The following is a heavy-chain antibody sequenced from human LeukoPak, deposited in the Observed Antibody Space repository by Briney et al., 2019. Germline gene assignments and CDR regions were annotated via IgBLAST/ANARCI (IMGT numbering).Heavy chain of an antibody. V-gene: IGHV3-23*01. CDR2: ISGSGHNT. J-gene: IGHJ4*02. CDR1: GFTFSSYA. D-gene: IGHD1-26*01. CDR3: AKDQVGVHYN. Sequence: GGSLRLSCAASGFTFSSYAMSWVRQAPGKGLEWVSAISGSGHNTYYADSMKGRFTISRDNSQNTLYLQMSSPRAEDTAVYYCAKDQVGVHYNWGQGTLVTVSS.